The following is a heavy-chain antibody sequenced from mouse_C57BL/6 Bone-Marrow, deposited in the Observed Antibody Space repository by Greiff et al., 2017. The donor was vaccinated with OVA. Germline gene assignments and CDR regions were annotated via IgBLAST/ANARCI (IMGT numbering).Heavy chain of an antibody. CDR2: IFPGSGST. D-gene: IGHD1-1*01. V-gene: IGHV1-75*01. J-gene: IGHJ3*01. CDR1: GYTFTDYY. CDR3: ARLPFITTVVDGFAY. Sequence: VQLQQSGPELVKPGASVKISCKASGYTFTDYYINWVKQRPGKGLEWIGWIFPGSGSTYYNEKFKGKATLTVYKSSSTAYMLLSSLTSEDSAVYFCARLPFITTVVDGFAYWGQGTLVTVSA.